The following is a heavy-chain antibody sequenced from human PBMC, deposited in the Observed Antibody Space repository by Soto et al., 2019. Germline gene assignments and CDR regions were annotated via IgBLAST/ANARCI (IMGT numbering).Heavy chain of an antibody. D-gene: IGHD2-2*01. V-gene: IGHV1-18*01. CDR1: GYTFTSYG. CDR2: INAYNGNT. J-gene: IGHJ5*02. Sequence: VKVSCKASGYTFTSYGISWVRQAPGQGLEWMGWINAYNGNTNYAQKLQGRVTMTTDTSTSTAYMELRSLRSDDTAVYYCARDPIVLVQSSTLEFNRFAPWGQGTLVTVSS. CDR3: ARDPIVLVQSSTLEFNRFAP.